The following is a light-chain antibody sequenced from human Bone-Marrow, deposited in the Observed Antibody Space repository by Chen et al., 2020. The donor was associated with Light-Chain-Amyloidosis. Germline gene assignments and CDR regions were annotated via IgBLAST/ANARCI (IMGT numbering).Light chain of an antibody. V-gene: IGLV2-8*01. CDR2: EVI. CDR1: NSDVGRYDY. CDR3: CSYAGDSWV. J-gene: IGLJ3*02. Sequence: QSALTPPPSASGTPGPSVTIACTGTNSDVGRYDYVSWYQQHPGKAPKFLIYEVIKRSSGVPDRFSGSKSGNTASLTVSGLQAEDEADYYCCSYAGDSWVFGGGTKLTVL.